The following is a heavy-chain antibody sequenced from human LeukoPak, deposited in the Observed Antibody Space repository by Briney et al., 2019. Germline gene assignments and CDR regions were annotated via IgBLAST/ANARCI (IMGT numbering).Heavy chain of an antibody. J-gene: IGHJ5*02. CDR2: IYYSGST. D-gene: IGHD3-3*01. CDR1: DDSFSSHY. Sequence: SETLSLTCAVSDDSFSSHYWSWIRQPPGKGLEWIGYIYYSGSTNYNPSLKSRVTISVDTSKNQFSLKLSSVTAADTAVYYCARAAATYYDFWSGYNSNWFDPWGQGTLVTVSS. V-gene: IGHV4-59*11. CDR3: ARAAATYYDFWSGYNSNWFDP.